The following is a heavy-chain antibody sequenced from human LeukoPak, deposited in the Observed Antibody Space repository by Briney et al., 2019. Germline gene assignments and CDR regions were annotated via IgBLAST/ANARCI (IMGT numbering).Heavy chain of an antibody. J-gene: IGHJ6*03. D-gene: IGHD1-7*01. CDR1: GFTFSSYW. V-gene: IGHV3-74*01. CDR3: ARVEEGYNWNYWVRYYYMDV. Sequence: PGGSQRLSCAASGFTFSSYWMHWVRQAPGKGLVWVSRINSDGSSTSYADSVKGRFTISRDNAKNTLYLQMNSLRAEDTAVYYCARVEEGYNWNYWVRYYYMDVWGKGTTVTVSS. CDR2: INSDGSST.